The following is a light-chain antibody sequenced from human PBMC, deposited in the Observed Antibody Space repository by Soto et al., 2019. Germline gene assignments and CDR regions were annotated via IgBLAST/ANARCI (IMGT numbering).Light chain of an antibody. CDR3: GSYTSSSTNV. Sequence: SVLPQPASVSGSPGQSITISCTGTSSDIGGYNYVSWYQQHPGKAPKLMIYDVNNRPSGVSDRFSASKSGNTASLTISGPQAEDEADYYCGSYTSSSTNVFGTGTKVTVL. CDR2: DVN. CDR1: SSDIGGYNY. V-gene: IGLV2-14*01. J-gene: IGLJ1*01.